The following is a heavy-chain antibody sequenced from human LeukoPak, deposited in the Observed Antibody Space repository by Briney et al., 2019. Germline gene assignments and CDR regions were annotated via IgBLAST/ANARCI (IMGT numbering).Heavy chain of an antibody. CDR1: GGSISSSNW. Sequence: SETLSLTCAVSGGSISSSNWWTWIRQPPGKGLEYIGEVFHSGSTVYNPSLKSRVTISVDKSKNQFSLDLSSVTAADTAVYYCAYYSGHDSDAFDIWGQGTMVTVSS. CDR2: VFHSGST. J-gene: IGHJ3*02. D-gene: IGHD5-12*01. CDR3: AYYSGHDSDAFDI. V-gene: IGHV4-4*02.